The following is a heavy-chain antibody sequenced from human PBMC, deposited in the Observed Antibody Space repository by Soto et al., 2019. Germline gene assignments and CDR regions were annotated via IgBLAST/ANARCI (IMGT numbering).Heavy chain of an antibody. J-gene: IGHJ6*02. Sequence: SETLSLTCAVYGGSFSGYYWSWIRQPPGKGLEWIGEINHSGSTNYNPSLKSRVTISVDTSKNQFSLKLSSVTAADTAVYYCARGRRPPKGGSGSYSYYYYFGMDVWGQGTTVT. CDR3: ARGRRPPKGGSGSYSYYYYFGMDV. CDR1: GGSFSGYY. V-gene: IGHV4-34*01. D-gene: IGHD3-10*01. CDR2: INHSGST.